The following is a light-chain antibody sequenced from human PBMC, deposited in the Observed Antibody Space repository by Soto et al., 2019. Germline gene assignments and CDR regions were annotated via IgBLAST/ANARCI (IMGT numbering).Light chain of an antibody. J-gene: IGKJ4*01. V-gene: IGKV2-28*01. Sequence: DSVMTQSPLSLPVTPGEPASISCRSSQSLLHSNGYNYLNWYLQKPGQSPQLLIYLGSNRASGVPDRFSGSGSGTDFTLKISRVEAEDVGVFYCMQALQTPLTFGGGTKVAI. CDR1: QSLLHSNGYNY. CDR2: LGS. CDR3: MQALQTPLT.